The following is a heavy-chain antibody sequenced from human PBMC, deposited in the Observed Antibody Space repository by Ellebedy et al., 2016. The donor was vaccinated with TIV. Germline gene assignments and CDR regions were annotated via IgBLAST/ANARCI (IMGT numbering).Heavy chain of an antibody. J-gene: IGHJ4*02. V-gene: IGHV3-23*01. CDR3: VLDAADNGGKLDY. D-gene: IGHD4-23*01. CDR2: FGVTGDTT. CDR1: GFSFSNYA. Sequence: PGGSLRLSCAASGFSFSNYAMSWVRQAPGKGLEWVSGFGVTGDTTYYADSVKGRFTVSRDNPKSTLYLHMNSLRAEDTAVYYCVLDAADNGGKLDYWGQGALVTVSS.